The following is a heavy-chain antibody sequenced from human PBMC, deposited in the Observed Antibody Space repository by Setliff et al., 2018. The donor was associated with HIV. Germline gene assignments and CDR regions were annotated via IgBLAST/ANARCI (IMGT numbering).Heavy chain of an antibody. CDR2: IHTSGST. Sequence: TLSLTCAVSGASDISYIWWSWVRQPPGKGLEWIGHIHTSGSTKYNPSLKSRVTISADTSKNQFSLNLSSVTAAETAVYYCARVGYHGSGRYSFDYWGQGTLVTVSS. V-gene: IGHV4-4*02. CDR3: ARVGYHGSGRYSFDY. J-gene: IGHJ4*02. D-gene: IGHD3-10*01. CDR1: GASDISYIW.